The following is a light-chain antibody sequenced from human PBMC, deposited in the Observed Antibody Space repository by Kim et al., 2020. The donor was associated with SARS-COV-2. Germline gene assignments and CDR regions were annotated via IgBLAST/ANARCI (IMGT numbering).Light chain of an antibody. Sequence: LLVSVGDSVLISCRASQSMERWVAWYQEKPGRAPNLLIYRASVLEPGVPSIFSSSGFVTEFTLTIGDLPPGDSATYYCQLYYTWRFGQGTKVDI. J-gene: IGKJ1*01. CDR2: RAS. CDR1: QSMERW. V-gene: IGKV1-5*03. CDR3: QLYYTWR.